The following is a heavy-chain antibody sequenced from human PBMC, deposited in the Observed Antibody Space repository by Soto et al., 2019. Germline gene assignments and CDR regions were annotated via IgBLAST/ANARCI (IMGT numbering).Heavy chain of an antibody. CDR2: ISYDGSNK. V-gene: IGHV3-30*18. J-gene: IGHJ6*02. CDR1: GFTFSSYG. D-gene: IGHD5-18*01. Sequence: PGGSLRLSCAASGFTFSSYGMHWVRQAPGKGLEWVAVISYDGSNKYYADSVKGRFTISRDNSKNTLYLQMNSLRAEDTAVYYCAKALLDTAMVADSLIQYYYYGMDVWGQGTTVTVSS. CDR3: AKALLDTAMVADSLIQYYYYGMDV.